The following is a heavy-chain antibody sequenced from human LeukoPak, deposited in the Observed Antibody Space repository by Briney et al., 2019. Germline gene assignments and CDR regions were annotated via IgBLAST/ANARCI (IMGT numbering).Heavy chain of an antibody. CDR3: ARVSYDFWSGYYPYYYYYMDV. CDR2: IKQDGSEK. D-gene: IGHD3-3*01. Sequence: SGGSLRLSCAASGFTFSSYWMSWVRQAPGKGLEWVANIKQDGSEKYYVDSVKGRFTISRDNAKNSLYLQMNSLRAEDTAVYYCARVSYDFWSGYYPYYYYYMDVWGKGTTVTVSS. J-gene: IGHJ6*03. V-gene: IGHV3-7*01. CDR1: GFTFSSYW.